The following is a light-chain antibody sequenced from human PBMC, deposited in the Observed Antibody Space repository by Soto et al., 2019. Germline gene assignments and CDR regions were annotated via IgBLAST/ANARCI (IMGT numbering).Light chain of an antibody. CDR1: LLQRIEYTY. CDR2: LAS. Sequence: LLQRIEYTYLDWYLQKPGQAHKLLIYLASSWATGVPDRFSGSGSGTDFTLKISRVEPEDVGVYYCMQDGKSPLAFGPGTLVEIK. V-gene: IGKV2-28*01. J-gene: IGKJ3*01. CDR3: MQDGKSPLA.